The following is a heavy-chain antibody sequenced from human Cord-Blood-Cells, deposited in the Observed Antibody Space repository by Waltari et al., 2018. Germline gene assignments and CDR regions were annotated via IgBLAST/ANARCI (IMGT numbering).Heavy chain of an antibody. V-gene: IGHV1-46*01. D-gene: IGHD2-2*01. J-gene: IGHJ4*02. CDR2: TNPSGGSA. CDR1: GYTFTSYY. CDR3: ASDDPDCSSTSCYDY. Sequence: QVQLVQSGAEVKKPGASVKVSCKASGYTFTSYYMHWVRQAPGQGLEWMGITNPSGGSASDAQQYQGRVTMTRDTSTSTVYMELSSLRSEDTAVYYCASDDPDCSSTSCYDYWGQGTLVTVSS.